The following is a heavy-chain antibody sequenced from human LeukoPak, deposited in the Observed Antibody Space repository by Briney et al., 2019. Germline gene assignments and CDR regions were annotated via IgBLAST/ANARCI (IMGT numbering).Heavy chain of an antibody. V-gene: IGHV1-3*01. J-gene: IGHJ4*02. CDR1: GYTFTSYA. D-gene: IGHD6-19*01. CDR2: INAGNGNT. Sequence: APVKVSCKASGYTFTSYAMHWVRQAPGQRLEWMGWINAGNGNTKYSQKFQGRVTITRDTSASTAYMELSSLRSEDTAVYYCARDQSATGIAVAGFDYWGQGTLVTVSS. CDR3: ARDQSATGIAVAGFDY.